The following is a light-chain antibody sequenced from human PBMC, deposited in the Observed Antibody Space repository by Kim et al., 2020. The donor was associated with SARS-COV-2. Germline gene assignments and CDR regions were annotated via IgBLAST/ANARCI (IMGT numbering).Light chain of an antibody. CDR3: QSYDSSLSGSVV. CDR1: SSKIGAGYD. CDR2: GNS. J-gene: IGLJ2*01. V-gene: IGLV1-40*01. Sequence: VTISGTGSSSKIGAGYDVHWYQQLPGTAPKRLIYGNSNRPSGVPDRFSGSKSGTSASLAITGLQAEDEADYYCQSYDSSLSGSVVFGGGTQLTVL.